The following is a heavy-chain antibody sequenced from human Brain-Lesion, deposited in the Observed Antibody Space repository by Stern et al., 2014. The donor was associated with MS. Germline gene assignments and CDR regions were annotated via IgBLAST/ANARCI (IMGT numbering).Heavy chain of an antibody. CDR1: GGSISSSNW. CDR2: SDHSGST. V-gene: IGHV4-4*02. CDR3: ARFPASRPHVFDS. Sequence: VHLVESGPGLVKPSGTLSLTCVVSGGSISSSNWWSWVRQSPGKGLEWIGESDHSGSTIYNPSLKSRVTVSVDKSTNLFSLNLRSVTAADTAVYFCARFPASRPHVFDSWGQGTLVTVSS. J-gene: IGHJ4*02. D-gene: IGHD6-13*01.